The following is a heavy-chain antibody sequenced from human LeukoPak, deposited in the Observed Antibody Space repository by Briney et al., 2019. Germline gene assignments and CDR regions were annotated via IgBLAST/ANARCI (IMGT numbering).Heavy chain of an antibody. CDR2: INNSGGST. V-gene: IGHV3-23*01. CDR3: ARFGYSYAPDY. J-gene: IGHJ4*02. CDR1: GFPFSSYA. D-gene: IGHD5-18*01. Sequence: GGSLRLSCAASGFPFSSYAMSWVRQAPGKGLEWVSAINNSGGSTYYADSVKGRFTISRDNSKNTLYLQVNSLRDEDTAVYYCARFGYSYAPDYWGQGTLVTVSS.